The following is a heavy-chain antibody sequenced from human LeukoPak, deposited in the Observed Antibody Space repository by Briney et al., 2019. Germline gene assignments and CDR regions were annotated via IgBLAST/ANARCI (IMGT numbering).Heavy chain of an antibody. CDR2: ISSSGSTI. V-gene: IGHV3-48*04. CDR3: VRWIASGSGIYWYFDV. Sequence: GGSLRLSCATSGFSFSSYAMSWVRQAPGKGLEWVSYISSSGSTIYYADSVKGRFTISRDNAKNSLFLQMNSLRAEDTAVYYCVRWIASGSGIYWYFDVWGRGTLVTVSS. CDR1: GFSFSSYA. J-gene: IGHJ2*01. D-gene: IGHD1-26*01.